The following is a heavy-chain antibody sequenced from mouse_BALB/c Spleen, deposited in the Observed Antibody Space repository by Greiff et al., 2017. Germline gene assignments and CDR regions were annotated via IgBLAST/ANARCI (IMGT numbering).Heavy chain of an antibody. CDR1: GFTFSSYA. CDR3: ARHDYGNYEFAY. J-gene: IGHJ3*01. D-gene: IGHD2-1*01. V-gene: IGHV5-6-5*01. CDR2: ISSGGST. Sequence: DVMLVESGGGLVKPGGSLKLSCAASGFTFSSYAMSWVRQTPEKRLEWVASISSGGSTYYPDSVKGRFTISRDNARNILYLQMSSLRSEDTAMYYCARHDYGNYEFAYWGQGTLVTVSA.